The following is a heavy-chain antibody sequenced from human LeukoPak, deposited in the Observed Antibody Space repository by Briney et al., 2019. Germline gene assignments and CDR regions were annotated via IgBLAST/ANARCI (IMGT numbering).Heavy chain of an antibody. CDR2: ISGGGGST. J-gene: IGHJ4*02. Sequence: PGGSLRLSCAASGLTFSSYAMSWVRQAPGKGLEWVSAISGGGGSTYYADSVKGRFSISRDNSKNTLYLRLNSLRAEDTAVYYCAKEKAAYCSSTSCFDGYDYWGQGTLVTVSS. CDR1: GLTFSSYA. V-gene: IGHV3-23*01. CDR3: AKEKAAYCSSTSCFDGYDY. D-gene: IGHD2-2*01.